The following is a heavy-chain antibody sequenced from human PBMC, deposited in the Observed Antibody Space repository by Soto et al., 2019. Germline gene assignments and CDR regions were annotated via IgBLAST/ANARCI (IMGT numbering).Heavy chain of an antibody. V-gene: IGHV1-18*01. J-gene: IGHJ4*02. D-gene: IGHD6-19*01. Sequence: AAVKVSCKASGYTFTSYGISLLRQSPGQGLECMGWISAYNGNTNYAQKLQGRVTMTTDTSTSTAYMELRSLRSDDTAVYYCARDLAVAGTVIDYWGQGTLVTVSS. CDR3: ARDLAVAGTVIDY. CDR2: ISAYNGNT. CDR1: GYTFTSYG.